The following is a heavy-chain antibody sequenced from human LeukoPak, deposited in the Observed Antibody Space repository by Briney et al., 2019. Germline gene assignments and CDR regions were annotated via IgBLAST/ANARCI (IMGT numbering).Heavy chain of an antibody. Sequence: PGGSLRLSCAASGFTFSSYAMNWVRQAPGKGLEWVSGISDTGRSTYYADSVKGRFTISRSNSKNTLYLQMSSLRDEDTAVYYCAKVLRGLAHYADYSEWGQGTLVTVSS. CDR1: GFTFSSYA. J-gene: IGHJ4*02. D-gene: IGHD4-17*01. CDR3: AKVLRGLAHYADYSE. V-gene: IGHV3-23*01. CDR2: ISDTGRST.